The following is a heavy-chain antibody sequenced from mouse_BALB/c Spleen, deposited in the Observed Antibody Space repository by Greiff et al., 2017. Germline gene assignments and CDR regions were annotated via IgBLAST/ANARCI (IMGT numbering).Heavy chain of an antibody. CDR3: ARFGPRDYYAMDY. CDR2: ISYSGST. Sequence: VQLKQSGPGLVKPSQSLSLTCTVTGYSITSDYAWNWIRQFPGNKLEWMGYISYSGSTSYNPSLKSRISITRDTSKNQFFLQLNSVTTEDTATYYCARFGPRDYYAMDYWGQGTSVTVSS. V-gene: IGHV3-2*02. CDR1: GYSITSDYA. J-gene: IGHJ4*01.